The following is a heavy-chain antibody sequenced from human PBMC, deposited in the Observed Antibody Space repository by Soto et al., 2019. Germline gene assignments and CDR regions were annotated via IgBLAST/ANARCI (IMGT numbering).Heavy chain of an antibody. D-gene: IGHD2-21*02. Sequence: EVQLLESGGGLVQPGGSLRLSCAASGFTFSSYAMSWVRQAPGKGLEWVSAISGSGGSTYYADSVKGRFTISRDNSKNTLYLQMDSLIVDDTDVYYCAKEMALRYGGQGTLVTVSS. J-gene: IGHJ4*02. CDR3: AKEMALRY. V-gene: IGHV3-23*01. CDR2: ISGSGGST. CDR1: GFTFSSYA.